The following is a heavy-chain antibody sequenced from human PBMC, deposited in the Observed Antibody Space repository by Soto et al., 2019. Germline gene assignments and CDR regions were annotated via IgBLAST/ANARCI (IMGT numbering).Heavy chain of an antibody. CDR1: NDSLSSHF. Sequence: QVQLLQSGAAVRKPGASVTVSCKASNDSLSSHFIHWVRQAPGGGLEWMGIINPGPNSASDSKGFQGRLTLTSDMPSRTVYMQLSNLRSDDTAVYYCAGASSRVSSVVAAYWGQGTLVTVSS. D-gene: IGHD2-15*01. CDR3: AGASSRVSSVVAAY. CDR2: INPGPNSA. V-gene: IGHV1-46*01. J-gene: IGHJ4*02.